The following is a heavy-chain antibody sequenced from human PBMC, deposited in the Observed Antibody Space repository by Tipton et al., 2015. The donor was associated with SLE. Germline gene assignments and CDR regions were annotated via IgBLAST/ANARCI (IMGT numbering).Heavy chain of an antibody. V-gene: IGHV4-59*12. D-gene: IGHD3-10*01. Sequence: TLSLTCTVSGASTNTKYWTWIRQSPGKGLEWIGYIYYTGDTNYNPSLKSRVTISVDTSKNQFSLKLSSVTAADTAVYYCARDRRGWYLDLLGRGTLVTVSS. J-gene: IGHJ2*01. CDR1: GASTNTKY. CDR3: ARDRRGWYLDL. CDR2: IYYTGDT.